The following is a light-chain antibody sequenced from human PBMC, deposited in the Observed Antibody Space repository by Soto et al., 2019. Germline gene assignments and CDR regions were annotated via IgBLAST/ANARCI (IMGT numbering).Light chain of an antibody. CDR2: DVS. V-gene: IGLV2-14*01. CDR1: SSDVGGYNY. CDR3: SSYTRSSTRV. Sequence: QSALTQPASVSGSPGQSITISCTGTSSDVGGYNYVSWYQQHPGKAPKLMIYDVSNRPSGVSNRFSGSKSGNTASLTISGLQAEDEADDYCSSYTRSSTRVVGGGTKLTVL. J-gene: IGLJ2*01.